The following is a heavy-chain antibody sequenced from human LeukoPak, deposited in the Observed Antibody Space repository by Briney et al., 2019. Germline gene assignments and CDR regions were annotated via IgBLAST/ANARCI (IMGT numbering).Heavy chain of an antibody. D-gene: IGHD3-10*01. V-gene: IGHV4-38-2*02. CDR2: VDHSGGT. J-gene: IGHJ4*02. CDR3: ARGGLLWFGELFDN. CDR1: GYSLSSGYY. Sequence: SETLSLTCTVSGYSLSSGYYWGWIRQPPGKGLEWIGSVDHSGGTYYNPSLRSRVSISVDTSKNQFSLKLSSVTTADTAVYYCARGGLLWFGELFDNWGQGTLVTVSS.